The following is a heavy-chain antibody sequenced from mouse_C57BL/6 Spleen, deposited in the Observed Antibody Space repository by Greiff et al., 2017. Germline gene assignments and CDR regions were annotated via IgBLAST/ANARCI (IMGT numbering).Heavy chain of an antibody. Sequence: VKLVESGPELVKPGASVKISCKASGYAFSSSWMNWVKQRPGKGLEWIGRIYPGDGDTNYNGKFKGKATLTADKSSSTAYMQLSSLTSEDSAVYFCARLRSNYYFDYWGQGTTLTVSS. CDR3: ARLRSNYYFDY. V-gene: IGHV1-82*01. CDR1: GYAFSSSW. J-gene: IGHJ2*01. D-gene: IGHD2-5*01. CDR2: IYPGDGDT.